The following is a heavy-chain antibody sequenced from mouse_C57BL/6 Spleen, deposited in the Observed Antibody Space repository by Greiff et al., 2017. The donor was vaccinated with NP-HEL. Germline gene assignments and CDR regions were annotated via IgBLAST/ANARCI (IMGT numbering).Heavy chain of an antibody. CDR3: AREGDGYPYAMDY. D-gene: IGHD2-3*01. J-gene: IGHJ4*01. Sequence: EVMLVESGGGLVKPGGSLKLSCAASGFTFSSYAMSWVRQTPEKRLEWVATISDGGSYTYYPDNVKGRFTISRDNAKNNLYLQMSHLKSEDTAMYYCAREGDGYPYAMDYWGQGTSVTVSS. V-gene: IGHV5-4*01. CDR1: GFTFSSYA. CDR2: ISDGGSYT.